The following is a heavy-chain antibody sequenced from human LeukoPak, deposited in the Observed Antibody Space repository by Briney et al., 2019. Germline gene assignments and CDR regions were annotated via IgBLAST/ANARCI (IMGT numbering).Heavy chain of an antibody. CDR1: GGTLSSYA. J-gene: IGHJ2*01. CDR3: AKAVGYNTYWYFDL. V-gene: IGHV1-69*13. D-gene: IGHD5-24*01. Sequence: SVKVSCKASGGTLSSYAISWVRQAPGQGLEWMGGIIPIVGTPNYAQKFQGRVTITAGESTSTAYMELSSLRSEDTAVYYCAKAVGYNTYWYFDLWGRGTLVTVSS. CDR2: IIPIVGTP.